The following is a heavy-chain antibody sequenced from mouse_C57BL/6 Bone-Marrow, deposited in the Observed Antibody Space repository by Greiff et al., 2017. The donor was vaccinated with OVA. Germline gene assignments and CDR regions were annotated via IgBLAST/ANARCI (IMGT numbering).Heavy chain of an antibody. V-gene: IGHV1-64*01. CDR2: IHPNSGST. Sequence: VQLQQPGAELVKPGASVKLSCKASGYTFTSYWMPWVKQRPGQGLEWIGMIHPNSGSTNYNEKFKSKATLTVDKSSSTAYMQLSSLTSEDSAVDYCARKEPYPYWYFDVWGTGTTGTVSS. D-gene: IGHD6-5*01. J-gene: IGHJ1*03. CDR3: ARKEPYPYWYFDV. CDR1: GYTFTSYW.